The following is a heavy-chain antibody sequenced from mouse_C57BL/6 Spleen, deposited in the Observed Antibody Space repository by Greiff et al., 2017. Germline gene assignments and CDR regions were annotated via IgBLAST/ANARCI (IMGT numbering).Heavy chain of an antibody. V-gene: IGHV1-26*01. D-gene: IGHD2-1*01. CDR2: INPNNGGT. CDR1: GYTFTDYY. J-gene: IGHJ4*01. Sequence: VQLKHSGPELVKPGASVKISCKASGYTFTDYYMNWVKQSHGKSLEWIGDINPNNGGTSYNQKFKGKATLTVDKSSSTAYMELRSLTSEDSAVYYCARYGNDAMDYWGQGTSVTVSS. CDR3: ARYGNDAMDY.